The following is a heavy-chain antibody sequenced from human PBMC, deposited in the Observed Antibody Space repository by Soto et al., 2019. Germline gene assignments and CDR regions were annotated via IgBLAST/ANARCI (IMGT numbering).Heavy chain of an antibody. Sequence: EVQLVESGGGLVQPGRSLRLSCAASGFTFDDYAMHWVRQAPGKGLEWVSGISWNSGSIGYADSVKGRFTISRDNAKNSLYLQMNSLRADDTALYYCAKATVTTVIALDYWGQGTLVTVSS. CDR2: ISWNSGSI. J-gene: IGHJ4*02. V-gene: IGHV3-9*01. CDR3: AKATVTTVIALDY. CDR1: GFTFDDYA. D-gene: IGHD4-17*01.